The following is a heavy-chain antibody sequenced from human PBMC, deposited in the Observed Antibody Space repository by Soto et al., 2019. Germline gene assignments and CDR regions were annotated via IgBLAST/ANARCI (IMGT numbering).Heavy chain of an antibody. CDR1: SSSIESAGSC. CDR2: ISYGGST. V-gene: IGHV4-31*11. CDR3: ARDLWGYCGDDCYPLDV. J-gene: IGHJ6*02. D-gene: IGHD2-21*02. Sequence: SETLALSGALFSSSIESAGSCWMWIGALPGKGLDWIGCISYGGSTSYNPSLKSRVTISVDTSKNQFSLKLTSVTAADTAVYYCARDLWGYCGDDCYPLDVWGQGTTVT.